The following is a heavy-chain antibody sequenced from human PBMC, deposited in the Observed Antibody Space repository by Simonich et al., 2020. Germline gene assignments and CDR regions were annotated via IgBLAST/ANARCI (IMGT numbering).Heavy chain of an antibody. CDR1: GYSISSGYY. CDR3: ARHGNWGYFDY. J-gene: IGHJ4*02. CDR2: IYYSGST. D-gene: IGHD7-27*01. Sequence: QVQLQESGPGLVKPSETLSLTCAVSGYSISSGYYWGWIRQPPGKGLEWIGYIYYSGSTNYNPSLKSRVTISVDTSKNQFSLKLSSVTAADTAVYYCARHGNWGYFDYWGQGTLVTVSS. V-gene: IGHV4-38-2*01.